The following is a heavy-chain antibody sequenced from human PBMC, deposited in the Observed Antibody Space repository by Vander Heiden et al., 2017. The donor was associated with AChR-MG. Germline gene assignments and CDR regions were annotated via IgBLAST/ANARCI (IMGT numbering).Heavy chain of an antibody. CDR3: TTTPNGYCSSTSCYMDYYYYGMDV. J-gene: IGHJ6*02. V-gene: IGHV3-73*02. CDR1: GFTFSGSA. Sequence: EVQLVESGGGLVQPGGSLKLPCAASGFTFSGSAMHWVRQASGKGLEWVGRIRSKANSYATAYAASVKGRFTISRDDSKNTAYLQMNSLKTEDTAVYYCTTTPNGYCSSTSCYMDYYYYGMDVWGQGTTVTVSS. CDR2: IRSKANSYAT. D-gene: IGHD2-2*02.